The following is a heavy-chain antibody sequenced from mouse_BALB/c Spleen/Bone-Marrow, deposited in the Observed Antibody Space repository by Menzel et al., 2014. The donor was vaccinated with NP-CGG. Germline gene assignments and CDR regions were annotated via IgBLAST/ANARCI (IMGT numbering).Heavy chain of an antibody. D-gene: IGHD1-1*01. CDR1: GFTFSNYA. J-gene: IGHJ3*01. CDR2: ISSGGST. CDR3: VRELYYCSNYFTY. V-gene: IGHV5-6-5*01. Sequence: EVKVVESGGDLVKPGGSLKLSCAASGFTFSNYAMSWVRQTPEKRLEWVASISSGGSTYYPDSVKGRFTISRDNARNILYLQIISLRSEDTAMYYCVRELYYCSNYFTYFVQGTLVPVSA.